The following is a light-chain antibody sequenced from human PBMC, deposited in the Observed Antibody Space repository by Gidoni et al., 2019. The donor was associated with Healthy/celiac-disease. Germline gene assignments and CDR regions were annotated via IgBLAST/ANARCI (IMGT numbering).Light chain of an antibody. CDR1: QGISSY. J-gene: IGKJ3*01. Sequence: AIRMTQSPSSFSASTGDRVTITCRASQGISSYLAWYQQKPGKAPKLLIYAASTLQSGAPSRFSGSGSGTDFTLTISCLQSEDFATYYCQQYYSYPPLFGPGTKVDIK. CDR2: AAS. CDR3: QQYYSYPPL. V-gene: IGKV1-8*01.